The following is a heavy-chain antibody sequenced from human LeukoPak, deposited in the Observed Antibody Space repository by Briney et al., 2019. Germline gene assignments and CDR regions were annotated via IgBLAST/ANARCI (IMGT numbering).Heavy chain of an antibody. CDR3: ARVGYDILTGYSPCYYYGMDV. CDR2: IYYSGST. Sequence: SETLSLTCTVSGGSISSYYWSWIRQPPGKGLEWIGYIYYSGSTNYNPSLKSRVTIPVDTSKNQFSLKLSSVTAADTAVYYCARVGYDILTGYSPCYYYGMDVWGQGTTVTVSS. CDR1: GGSISSYY. V-gene: IGHV4-59*01. D-gene: IGHD3-9*01. J-gene: IGHJ6*02.